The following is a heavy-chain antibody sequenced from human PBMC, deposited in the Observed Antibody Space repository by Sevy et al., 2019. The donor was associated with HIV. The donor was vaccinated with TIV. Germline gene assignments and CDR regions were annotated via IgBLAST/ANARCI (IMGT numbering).Heavy chain of an antibody. J-gene: IGHJ4*02. CDR3: ARDSDNYDILTGYYPFDY. Sequence: ASVKVSCKASGYTFTSQYMHWVRQAPGQGLEWMGIINPSGGSTTYAQKFQGRVTMTRDTSTSTVYMELRSLRSEDTAVYYGARDSDNYDILTGYYPFDYWGQGTLVTVSS. D-gene: IGHD3-9*01. CDR1: GYTFTSQY. CDR2: INPSGGST. V-gene: IGHV1-46*01.